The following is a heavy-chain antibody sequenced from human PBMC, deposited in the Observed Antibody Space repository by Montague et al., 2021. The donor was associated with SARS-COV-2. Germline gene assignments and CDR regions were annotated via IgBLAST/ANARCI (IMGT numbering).Heavy chain of an antibody. D-gene: IGHD6-19*01. J-gene: IGHJ4*02. CDR1: GFTISDNY. V-gene: IGHV3-53*01. Sequence: SLRLSCAASGFTISDNYMGWVRQAPGKGLEWVSVIYLGGTTFYADSVQGRFTLSRDSSKNTLDLQMNSLRAEDTALYYCVCWLSRRGGWDYWGRGTLVTVSS. CDR3: VCWLSRRGGWDY. CDR2: IYLGGTT.